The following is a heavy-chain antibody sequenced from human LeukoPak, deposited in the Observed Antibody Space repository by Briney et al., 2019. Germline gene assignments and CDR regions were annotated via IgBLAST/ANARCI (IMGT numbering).Heavy chain of an antibody. CDR2: IKQDGSEK. CDR3: ASSFSDDFWSGHF. D-gene: IGHD3-3*01. Sequence: GGSLRLSCAASRLTFTYWMSWVRQAPGKGLEWVANIKQDGSEKYYVDSVKGRFTISRDNAKRSLYLQMNSLGAEDTALYYCASSFSDDFWSGHFWGRGTLVTVSS. J-gene: IGHJ4*02. CDR1: RLTFTYW. V-gene: IGHV3-7*01.